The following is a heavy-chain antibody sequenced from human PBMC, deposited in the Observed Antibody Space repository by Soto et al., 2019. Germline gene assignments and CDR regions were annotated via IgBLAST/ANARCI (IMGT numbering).Heavy chain of an antibody. CDR3: ARGVGSSPPRY. J-gene: IGHJ4*02. CDR1: GGSISVYY. D-gene: IGHD1-26*01. V-gene: IGHV4-59*01. CDR2: IYESWSP. Sequence: LSLTCTISGGSISVYYWSWVRQPPGHELEWIGYIYESWSPYYNPSLRSRVTISADTSKNQISLKLTSPTAADTAVYYCARGVGSSPPRYWGRGTLVTVSS.